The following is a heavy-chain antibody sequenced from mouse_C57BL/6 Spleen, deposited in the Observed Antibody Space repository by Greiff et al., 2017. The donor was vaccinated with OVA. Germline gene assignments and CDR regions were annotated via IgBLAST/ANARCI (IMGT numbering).Heavy chain of an antibody. V-gene: IGHV1-62-2*01. D-gene: IGHD2-2*01. CDR3: ARHDPLYDGYGEDAMDY. CDR2: FYPGSGSI. J-gene: IGHJ4*01. Sequence: VQLQQSGAELVKPGASVKLSCKASGYTFTEYTIHWVKQRSGQGLEWIGWFYPGSGSIKYNEKFKDKATLTADKSSSTVYMELSRVTSEDSAVYFWARHDPLYDGYGEDAMDYWGQGTSVTVSS. CDR1: GYTFTEYT.